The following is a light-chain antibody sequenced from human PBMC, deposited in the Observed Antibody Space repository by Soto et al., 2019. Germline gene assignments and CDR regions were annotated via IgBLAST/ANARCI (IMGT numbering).Light chain of an antibody. CDR1: QTIRSH. CDR2: ATS. V-gene: IGKV1-39*01. CDR3: QQSYSSLWT. Sequence: DIQMTQFPLSLSASVGDRVTITCRASQTIRSHLNWYQQKPGEAPKIVIYATSTLQSGVPSRFSGSGSGTDFTLTISRLQREDFATYYCQQSYSSLWTFGQGTKVDIK. J-gene: IGKJ1*01.